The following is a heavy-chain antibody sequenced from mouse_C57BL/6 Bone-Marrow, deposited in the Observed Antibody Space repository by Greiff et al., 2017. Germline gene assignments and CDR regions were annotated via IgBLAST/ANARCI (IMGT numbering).Heavy chain of an antibody. D-gene: IGHD2-3*01. CDR3: ARDGYYYFDY. V-gene: IGHV1-50*01. CDR2: IDPSDSYT. J-gene: IGHJ2*01. Sequence: QVQLQQPGAELVKPGASVKLSCKASGYTFTSYWMQWVKQRPGQGLEWIGEIDPSDSYTHYNQKFKGKATLTVDTSSSTAYMQLSSLTSEDSAVYYCARDGYYYFDYWGQGTTLTVSS. CDR1: GYTFTSYW.